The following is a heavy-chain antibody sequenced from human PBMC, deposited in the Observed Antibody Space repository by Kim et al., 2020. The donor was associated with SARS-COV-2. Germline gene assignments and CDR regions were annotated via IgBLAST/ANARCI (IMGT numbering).Heavy chain of an antibody. Sequence: GGSLRLSCAASGFTFSSYAMHWVRQAPGKGLEWVAVISYDGSNKYYADSVKGRFTISRDNSKNTLYLQMNSLRAEDTAVYYCARDRKFTMVRGVFNWGQGTLVTVSS. CDR2: ISYDGSNK. CDR3: ARDRKFTMVRGVFN. J-gene: IGHJ4*02. D-gene: IGHD3-10*01. CDR1: GFTFSSYA. V-gene: IGHV3-30*04.